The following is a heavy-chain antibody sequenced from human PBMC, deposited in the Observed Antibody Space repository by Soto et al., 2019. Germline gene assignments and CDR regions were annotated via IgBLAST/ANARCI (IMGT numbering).Heavy chain of an antibody. Sequence: QVHLVESGGGVVQPGKSLRLSCGASGFNFTNYGMQWVRQAPGKGLEWVAIIANNGNKKFYSDSVKGRFTVSRDNSENTLFLQMNSLRPEDTAVYYCATTTVVAAAGFDPWGHATRVIVSS. V-gene: IGHV3-30*03. J-gene: IGHJ5*02. D-gene: IGHD2-15*01. CDR1: GFNFTNYG. CDR3: ATTTVVAAAGFDP. CDR2: IANNGNKK.